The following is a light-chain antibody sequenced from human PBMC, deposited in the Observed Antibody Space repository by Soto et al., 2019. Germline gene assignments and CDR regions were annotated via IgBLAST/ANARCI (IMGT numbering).Light chain of an antibody. CDR3: QPVDSYPIT. CDR2: DAS. J-gene: IGKJ5*01. Sequence: EIVLTQSPATLSLSPGDRATLSCRASQSVSSYLAWYQQKPGQAPRLLIYDASNRATGIPARFSGSGSGTDFTLTISSLEPEDFATYYCQPVDSYPITFGQGTRLEIK. CDR1: QSVSSY. V-gene: IGKV3-11*01.